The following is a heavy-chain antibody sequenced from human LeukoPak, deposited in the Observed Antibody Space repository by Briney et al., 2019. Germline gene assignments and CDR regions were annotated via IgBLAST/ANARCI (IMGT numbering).Heavy chain of an antibody. V-gene: IGHV3-21*01. J-gene: IGHJ3*02. CDR2: ISSSSSYI. Sequence: PGGSLRLSCAASGFTFSNYSMNWVRQAPGKGLEWVSSISSSSSYIYYADSVKGRFTISRDNAKNSLYLQMNSLRAEDTAVYYCARVRDYDILTGYLYDAFDIWGQGTMVTVSS. D-gene: IGHD3-9*01. CDR3: ARVRDYDILTGYLYDAFDI. CDR1: GFTFSNYS.